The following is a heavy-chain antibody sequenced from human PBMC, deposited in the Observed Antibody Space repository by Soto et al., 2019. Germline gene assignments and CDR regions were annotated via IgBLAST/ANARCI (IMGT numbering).Heavy chain of an antibody. J-gene: IGHJ4*02. CDR2: ISVSGITT. D-gene: IGHD3-9*01. Sequence: GGSLRLSCAASGFPFSSSPMSWVRQAPGTRLEWVASISVSGITTSYADSVQGRFTISRDNSRNTLYLQMNSLRAEDTAVYYCAKDFVPKYPARYQPLDYWGQGTLVTVSS. V-gene: IGHV3-23*01. CDR1: GFPFSSSP. CDR3: AKDFVPKYPARYQPLDY.